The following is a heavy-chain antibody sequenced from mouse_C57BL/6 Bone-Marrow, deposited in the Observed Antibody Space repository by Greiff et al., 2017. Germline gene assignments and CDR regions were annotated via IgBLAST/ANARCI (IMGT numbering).Heavy chain of an antibody. CDR2: IDPSDSYT. V-gene: IGHV1-69*01. Sequence: LQPGAELVMPGASVKLSCKASGYTFTSYWMHWVKQRPGQGLEWIGEIDPSDSYTNYNQKFKGKSTLTVDKSSSTAYMQLSSLTSEDSAVYYCARLIYYYGSKYFDVWGTGTTVTVSS. D-gene: IGHD1-1*01. J-gene: IGHJ1*03. CDR3: ARLIYYYGSKYFDV. CDR1: GYTFTSYW.